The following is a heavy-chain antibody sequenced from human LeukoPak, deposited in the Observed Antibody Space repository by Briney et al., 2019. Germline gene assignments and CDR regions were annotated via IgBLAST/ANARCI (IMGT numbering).Heavy chain of an antibody. CDR3: ARHLRTQRTYRSGWTDDAFDI. CDR1: GGPINSYY. D-gene: IGHD6-19*01. V-gene: IGHV4-4*07. CDR2: IYTSGST. J-gene: IGHJ3*02. Sequence: SETLSLTCTVSGGPINSYYWSWIRQPAGKGLEWIGRIYTSGSTNYNPSLKSRVTISVDTSKNQFSLKLSSVTAADTAVYYCARHLRTQRTYRSGWTDDAFDIWGQGTMVTVSS.